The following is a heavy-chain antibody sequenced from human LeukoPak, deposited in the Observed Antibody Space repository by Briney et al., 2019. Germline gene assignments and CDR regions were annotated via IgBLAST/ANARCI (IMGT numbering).Heavy chain of an antibody. V-gene: IGHV4-59*01. CDR1: GGSITSYY. D-gene: IGHD3-10*01. Sequence: SETLSLTCTVSGGSITSYYWGWIRQPPGEGLEWIAYISFGGATYYSPSLRSRVTISMDTSKNEVSLKLTSVTAADAAVYFCAGGRGRPDSSVSGTYYKYFDYWGQGTLVAVS. J-gene: IGHJ4*02. CDR2: ISFGGAT. CDR3: AGGRGRPDSSVSGTYYKYFDY.